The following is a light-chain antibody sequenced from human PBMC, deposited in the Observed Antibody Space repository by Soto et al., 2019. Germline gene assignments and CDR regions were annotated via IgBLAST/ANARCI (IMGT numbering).Light chain of an antibody. CDR2: DVS. J-gene: IGLJ1*01. CDR1: SSDIGGYNY. CDR3: SSFTSRHTYV. Sequence: QSALTQPASVSGSPGQSTTISCTGTSSDIGGYNYVSWYQQLPGEAPKLIIYDVSDRPSGVSTRFSGSKSGNTASLTISGLQAEDEGDYCSSFTSRHTYVFGTGTKVTVL. V-gene: IGLV2-14*01.